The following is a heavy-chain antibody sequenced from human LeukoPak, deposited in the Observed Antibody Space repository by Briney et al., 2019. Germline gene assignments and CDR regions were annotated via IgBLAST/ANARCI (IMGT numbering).Heavy chain of an antibody. V-gene: IGHV3-30-3*01. CDR1: GFTFSSYA. CDR3: ASGYRGPYYYYGMDV. Sequence: GGSLRLSRAASGFTFSSYAMHWVRQAPGKGLEWVAVISYDGSNKYYADSVKGRFTVSRDNSKNTLYLQMNSLRAEDTAVYYCASGYRGPYYYYGMDVWGQGTTVTVSS. CDR2: ISYDGSNK. D-gene: IGHD5-12*01. J-gene: IGHJ6*02.